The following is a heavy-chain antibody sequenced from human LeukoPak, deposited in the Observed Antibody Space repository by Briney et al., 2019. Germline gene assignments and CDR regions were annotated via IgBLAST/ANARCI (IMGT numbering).Heavy chain of an antibody. D-gene: IGHD6-19*01. CDR3: ARDSGRTSGWYYDY. V-gene: IGHV1-2*04. CDR1: GYTFTGYY. Sequence: ASVKVSFTASGYTFTGYYMHWVRQAPGQGLEWMGWINPNSGGTNYAQKFQGWVTMTRDTSISTAYMELSRLRSDDTAVYYCARDSGRTSGWYYDYWGQGTLVTVSS. J-gene: IGHJ4*02. CDR2: INPNSGGT.